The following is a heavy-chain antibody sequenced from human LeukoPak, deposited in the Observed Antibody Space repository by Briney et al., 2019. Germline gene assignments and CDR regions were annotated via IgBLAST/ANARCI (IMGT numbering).Heavy chain of an antibody. V-gene: IGHV3-21*01. J-gene: IGHJ5*02. Sequence: PGGSLRLSCAASGFTFSSYSMNWVRQAPGKGLEWVSSISSSSSYIYHADSVKGRFTISRDNAKNSLYLQMNSLRAEDTAVYYCARDMLWFGELANNWFDPWGQGTLVTVSS. CDR1: GFTFSSYS. D-gene: IGHD3-10*01. CDR2: ISSSSSYI. CDR3: ARDMLWFGELANNWFDP.